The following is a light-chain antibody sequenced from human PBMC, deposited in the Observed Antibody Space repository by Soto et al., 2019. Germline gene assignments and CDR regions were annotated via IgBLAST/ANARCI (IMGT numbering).Light chain of an antibody. CDR2: SAS. CDR3: QQGRTSPFS. Sequence: DIQMTQSPSFVSASVGDRVTLTCRASQYISTWLAWYQQRLGEAPRLLIFSASTLKNGIPARFSGSGSGTDFTLTISGLRPEDFATYYCQQGRTSPFSFGPGTKV. V-gene: IGKV1D-12*01. J-gene: IGKJ3*01. CDR1: QYISTW.